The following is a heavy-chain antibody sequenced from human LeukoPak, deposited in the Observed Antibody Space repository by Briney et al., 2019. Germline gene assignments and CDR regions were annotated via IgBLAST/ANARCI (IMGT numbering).Heavy chain of an antibody. Sequence: GGSLRLSCAASGFTFSSYWMSWVRQAPGKGLEWVANIKQDGSEKYYVDSVKGRCTISRDNAKNSLYLQMNSLRAEDTAVYYCAGDSSGCYYFDYWGRGTLVPVSS. V-gene: IGHV3-7*03. D-gene: IGHD6-19*01. CDR3: AGDSSGCYYFDY. CDR2: IKQDGSEK. J-gene: IGHJ4*02. CDR1: GFTFSSYW.